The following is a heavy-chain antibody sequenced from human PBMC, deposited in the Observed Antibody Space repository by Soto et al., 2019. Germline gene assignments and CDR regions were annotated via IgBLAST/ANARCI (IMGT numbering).Heavy chain of an antibody. Sequence: QVQLVQSGAEVKKPGASVKVSCKASGYTFTSYDINSLRQATGQGLERMEWMNPHSGNTGYAQKFQGRVTMTRNTSIITAYMELSSLRSEDTAVYYCARGFIFGVVIAPLDVWGNGTTVTVSS. CDR2: MNPHSGNT. V-gene: IGHV1-8*01. D-gene: IGHD3-3*02. CDR1: GYTFTSYD. CDR3: ARGFIFGVVIAPLDV. J-gene: IGHJ6*04.